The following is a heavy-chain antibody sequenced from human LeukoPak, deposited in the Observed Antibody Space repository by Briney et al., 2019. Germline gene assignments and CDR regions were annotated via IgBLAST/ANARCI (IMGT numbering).Heavy chain of an antibody. V-gene: IGHV4-34*01. CDR3: ARRYNRNYAYGY. J-gene: IGHJ4*02. Sequence: SETLSLTCAVYGGSFSGYYWSWIRHPPGKGLEWIGSIYYSGSTYYGPSLKSRVTISVDTSKNQFSLKLTSLTAADTAVYYCARRYNRNYAYGYWGQGTLVTVSS. CDR2: IYYSGST. CDR1: GGSFSGYY. D-gene: IGHD1-7*01.